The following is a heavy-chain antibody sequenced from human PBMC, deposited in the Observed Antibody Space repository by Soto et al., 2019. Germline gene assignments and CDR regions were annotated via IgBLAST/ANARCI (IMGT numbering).Heavy chain of an antibody. CDR1: GYTFTSYG. V-gene: IGHV1-18*01. J-gene: IGHJ6*02. CDR2: ISTYNGNT. CDR3: ASFRAIDYYYYGMDV. Sequence: ASVKVSCKASGYTFTSYGISWVRQAPGQGLEWMGWISTYNGNTNYAQKLQGRVTMTTDTSTSKAYMELRSLRSDDTAVYYCASFRAIDYYYYGMDVWGQGTTVTVSS. D-gene: IGHD2-21*01.